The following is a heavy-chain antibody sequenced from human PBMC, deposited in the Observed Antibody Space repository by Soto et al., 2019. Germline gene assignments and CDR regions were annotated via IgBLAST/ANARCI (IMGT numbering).Heavy chain of an antibody. CDR3: ACVLRFLEWLLLYFDY. J-gene: IGHJ4*02. V-gene: IGHV1-69*06. CDR2: IIPIFGTA. D-gene: IGHD3-3*01. Sequence: ASVKVSCKASGGTFSSYAISWVRQAPGQGLEWMGGIIPIFGTANYAQKFQGRVTITEDTSTDTAYMELSSLRSEDTAVYYCACVLRFLEWLLLYFDYWGQGTLVTVSS. CDR1: GGTFSSYA.